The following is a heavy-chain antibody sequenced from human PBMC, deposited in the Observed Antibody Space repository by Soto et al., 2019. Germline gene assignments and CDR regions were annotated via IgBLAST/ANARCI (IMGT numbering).Heavy chain of an antibody. CDR1: GFSLSTSGVG. CDR3: AHRREGYCSGGSCLPVDY. CDR2: IYCNDDK. Sequence: QITLKESGPTLVKPTQTLTLTCTFSGFSLSTSGVGVGWIRQPPGKALEWLALIYCNDDKRYSPSLTSRLTITKDTSKNQVVLTMTNMDPVDTATYYCAHRREGYCSGGSCLPVDYWGQGTLVTVSS. D-gene: IGHD2-15*01. J-gene: IGHJ4*02. V-gene: IGHV2-5*01.